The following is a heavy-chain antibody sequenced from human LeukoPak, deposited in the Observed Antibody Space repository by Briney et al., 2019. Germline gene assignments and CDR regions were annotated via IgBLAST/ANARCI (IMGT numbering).Heavy chain of an antibody. Sequence: PSETLSLTCTVSDYSINNPYYWGWLRQPPGKGLEWIAAIYYNGITLYNPSLNSRAPTSVDTSKHPFSLKIPSGTAADTAVYYCARLAACNTALCGTARWQFDSWGQGILVTVSS. J-gene: IGHJ4*02. CDR3: ARLAACNTALCGTARWQFDS. V-gene: IGHV4-38-2*02. D-gene: IGHD4-23*01. CDR2: IYYNGIT. CDR1: DYSINNPYY.